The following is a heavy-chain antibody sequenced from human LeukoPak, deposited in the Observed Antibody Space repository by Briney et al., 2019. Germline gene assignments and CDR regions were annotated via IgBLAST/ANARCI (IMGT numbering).Heavy chain of an antibody. CDR2: IYYSGST. CDR3: ARRDASCGGDCLSN. Sequence: SETLSLTCTVSGGSISSYFWSWIRQPPGKGLEWIGYIYYSGSTNYNPSLKSRVTISIDMSKNQLSLKLSSVTAADTAVYYCARRDASCGGDCLSNWGQGTLVTVSS. D-gene: IGHD2-21*02. V-gene: IGHV4-59*08. J-gene: IGHJ4*02. CDR1: GGSISSYF.